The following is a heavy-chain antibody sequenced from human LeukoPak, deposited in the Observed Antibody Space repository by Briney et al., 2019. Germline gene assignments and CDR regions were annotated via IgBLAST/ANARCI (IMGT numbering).Heavy chain of an antibody. J-gene: IGHJ4*02. CDR3: ATEPLDVDTAMVTSY. D-gene: IGHD5-18*01. Sequence: ASVKVSCKASGYTVTSYGISWVRQAPGQGLEWMGWISAYNGNTNYAQKLQGRVTMTTDTSTSTAYMELRSLRSDDTAVYYCATEPLDVDTAMVTSYWGQGTLVTVSS. CDR1: GYTVTSYG. CDR2: ISAYNGNT. V-gene: IGHV1-18*01.